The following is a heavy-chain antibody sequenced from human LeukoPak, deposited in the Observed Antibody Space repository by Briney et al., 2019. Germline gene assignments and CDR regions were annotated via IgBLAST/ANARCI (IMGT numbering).Heavy chain of an antibody. J-gene: IGHJ4*02. D-gene: IGHD6-13*01. V-gene: IGHV3-9*01. CDR2: ISWNSGSI. CDR3: ARDRYSSTPGDY. Sequence: GGSLRLSCAASRFTFDDYAMHWVRQAPGKGLEWVSGISWNSGSIGYADSVKGRFTISRDNAKNSLYLQMNSLRAEDTAVYYCARDRYSSTPGDYWGQGTLVTVSS. CDR1: RFTFDDYA.